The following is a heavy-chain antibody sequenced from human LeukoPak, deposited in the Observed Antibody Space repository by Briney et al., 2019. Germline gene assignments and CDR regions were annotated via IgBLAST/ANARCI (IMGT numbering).Heavy chain of an antibody. CDR3: ARAPGNYAFDI. Sequence: GGSLRLSCAASGFTFSSYAMHWVRQAPGKGLEWVAVISYDGSNKYYADSVKGRFTISRDNAKNPLYLQMNSLRAEDTAVYYCARAPGNYAFDIWGQGTMVTVSS. J-gene: IGHJ3*02. V-gene: IGHV3-30-3*01. CDR1: GFTFSSYA. CDR2: ISYDGSNK. D-gene: IGHD1-7*01.